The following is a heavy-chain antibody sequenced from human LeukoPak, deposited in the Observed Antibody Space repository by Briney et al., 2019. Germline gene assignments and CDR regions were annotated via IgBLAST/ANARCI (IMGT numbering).Heavy chain of an antibody. J-gene: IGHJ4*02. Sequence: GGSLRLSCAASGFTFSTYWMSWVRQAPGKGLEWVANIKQDGSEKYYVDSVKGRFTISRDNSKNTLYLQMNSLRAEDTAVYYCAARRSVQLEHGDADYWGQGTLVTVSS. CDR1: GFTFSTYW. CDR2: IKQDGSEK. V-gene: IGHV3-7*03. CDR3: AARRSVQLEHGDADY. D-gene: IGHD1-1*01.